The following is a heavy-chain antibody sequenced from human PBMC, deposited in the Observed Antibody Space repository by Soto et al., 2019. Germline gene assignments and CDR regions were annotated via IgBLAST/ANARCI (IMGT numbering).Heavy chain of an antibody. V-gene: IGHV1-3*01. Sequence: QVQLVQSGAEVKKPGASVKVSCKASGYTFTSYAMHWVRQAPGQRLEWMGWINAGNGNTKYSQKFQGRVTITRDTSASTAYMELSSLRSEHTAVYYCARVPGYSIGDLWGRGTLVTVSS. D-gene: IGHD2-21*01. J-gene: IGHJ2*01. CDR3: ARVPGYSIGDL. CDR2: INAGNGNT. CDR1: GYTFTSYA.